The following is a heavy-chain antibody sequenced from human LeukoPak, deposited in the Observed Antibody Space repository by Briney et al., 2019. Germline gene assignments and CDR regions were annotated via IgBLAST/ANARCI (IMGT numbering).Heavy chain of an antibody. Sequence: GGSLRLSCAASGFTVSSNYMSWVRQAPGKGLEWVSVIYSGGNTYYADSVKGRFTISRDNFKNTMYLQMNSLRAEDTAVYYCARGLYNWNDEGAFDIWGQGTMVTVSS. CDR1: GFTVSSNY. CDR2: IYSGGNT. J-gene: IGHJ3*02. CDR3: ARGLYNWNDEGAFDI. V-gene: IGHV3-53*01. D-gene: IGHD1-1*01.